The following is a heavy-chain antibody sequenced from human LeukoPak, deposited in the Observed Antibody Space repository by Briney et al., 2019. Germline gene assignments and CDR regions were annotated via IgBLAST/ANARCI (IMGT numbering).Heavy chain of an antibody. CDR3: VKDNSDYDDGFDV. Sequence: GGSLRLSCAASGFINKTYATHWVRQAPGRGLEWVAVILFDGSDKFYVDSVKGRFTISRDNSKKKVFLQMNSLRAEDTAVYYCVKDNSDYDDGFDVWGQGTMVTVSS. CDR1: GFINKTYA. J-gene: IGHJ3*01. CDR2: ILFDGSDK. V-gene: IGHV3-30*18. D-gene: IGHD3-16*01.